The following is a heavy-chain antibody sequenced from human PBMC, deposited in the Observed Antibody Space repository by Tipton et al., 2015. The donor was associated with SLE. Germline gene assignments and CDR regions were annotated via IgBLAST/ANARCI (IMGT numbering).Heavy chain of an antibody. CDR1: GGSFSGYY. V-gene: IGHV4-34*01. CDR3: AREARRTWRAFDV. Sequence: TLSLTCAVYGGSFSGYYWSWIRQSPGKGLEWIGEINHSGITTYNTSLKSRVTISVDTSKNQFSLKVMSVTAADTAVYYCAREARRTWRAFDVWGRGTLVTVSS. J-gene: IGHJ3*01. CDR2: INHSGIT.